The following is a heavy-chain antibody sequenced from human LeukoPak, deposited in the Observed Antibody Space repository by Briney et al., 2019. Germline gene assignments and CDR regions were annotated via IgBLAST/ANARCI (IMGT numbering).Heavy chain of an antibody. Sequence: SETLSLTCTVSGGSINSYYWSWIRQPPGKGLEWIGYIYYSGSTNYNPSLKSRVTMSVDTSKNQFSLKLTSVTAADTAVYYCARYDFNKFFDYWGQGILVTVSS. V-gene: IGHV4-59*01. CDR2: IYYSGST. J-gene: IGHJ4*02. CDR3: ARYDFNKFFDY. D-gene: IGHD3-3*01. CDR1: GGSINSYY.